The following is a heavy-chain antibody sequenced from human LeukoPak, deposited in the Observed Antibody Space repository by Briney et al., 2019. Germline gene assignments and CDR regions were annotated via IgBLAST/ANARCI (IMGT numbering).Heavy chain of an antibody. Sequence: GASVKVSCKASGYTFTDYGISWVRQAPGQGLEWMGWISAYNGHTNYAQNLQRRVTMTTDTSTTTAYMEVRSLRSDDTAVYYCARDREQWRANLYAMDVWGQGTTVTVSS. CDR2: ISAYNGHT. J-gene: IGHJ6*02. D-gene: IGHD6-19*01. V-gene: IGHV1-18*01. CDR3: ARDREQWRANLYAMDV. CDR1: GYTFTDYG.